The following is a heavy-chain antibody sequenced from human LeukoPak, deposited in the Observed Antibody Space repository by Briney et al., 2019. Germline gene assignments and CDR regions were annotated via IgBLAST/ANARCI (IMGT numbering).Heavy chain of an antibody. J-gene: IGHJ4*02. D-gene: IGHD3-9*01. CDR3: ARSPYDILTGYHLGPYYCFDY. CDR1: GFTFSSYW. Sequence: SGGSLRLSCAASGFTFSSYWMSWVRQAPGKGLEWVANIKQDGSEKYYVDSVKGRFTISRDNAKNSLYLQMNSLRAEDTAVYYCARSPYDILTGYHLGPYYCFDYWGQGTLVTVSS. CDR2: IKQDGSEK. V-gene: IGHV3-7*01.